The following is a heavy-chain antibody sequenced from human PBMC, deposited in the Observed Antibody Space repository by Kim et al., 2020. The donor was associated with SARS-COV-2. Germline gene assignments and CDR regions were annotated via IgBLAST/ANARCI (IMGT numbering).Heavy chain of an antibody. J-gene: IGHJ4*02. Sequence: ASVKVSCKASGYTFTGYYIHWVRQAPGQGLEWMGWINPISGGTNYAQKFQGSVTMTSDTSITTANMELNRLTSDDTAVYFCARGDAGVSDYWGQGTLVTVSS. CDR3: ARGDAGVSDY. D-gene: IGHD2-8*01. CDR1: GYTFTGYY. CDR2: INPISGGT. V-gene: IGHV1-2*02.